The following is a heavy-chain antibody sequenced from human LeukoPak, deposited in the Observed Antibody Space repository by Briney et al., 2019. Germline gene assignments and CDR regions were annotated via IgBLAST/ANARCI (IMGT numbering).Heavy chain of an antibody. V-gene: IGHV3-23*01. Sequence: GGSLRLSCAASGFTFSSNAMSWVRQAPGKGLEWVSAISGSGGSTYYADSVKGRFTISRDNSKNTLYLQMNSLRAEDTAVYYCAKVGRLQLNGFDYWGQGTLVTVSS. J-gene: IGHJ4*02. CDR2: ISGSGGST. CDR1: GFTFSSNA. CDR3: AKVGRLQLNGFDY. D-gene: IGHD6-13*01.